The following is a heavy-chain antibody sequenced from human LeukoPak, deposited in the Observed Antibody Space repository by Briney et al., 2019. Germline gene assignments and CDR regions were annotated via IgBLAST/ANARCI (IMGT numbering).Heavy chain of an antibody. CDR2: ISYDGSNK. Sequence: GGSLRLSCAASGFTFSSYAMHWVRQAPGKGLEWVAVISYDGSNKYYADSVKGRFTISRDNSKNTLYLQMNSLRAEDTAVYFCARSDWFDPWGQGTLVTVSS. V-gene: IGHV3-30*04. J-gene: IGHJ5*02. CDR1: GFTFSSYA. CDR3: ARSDWFDP.